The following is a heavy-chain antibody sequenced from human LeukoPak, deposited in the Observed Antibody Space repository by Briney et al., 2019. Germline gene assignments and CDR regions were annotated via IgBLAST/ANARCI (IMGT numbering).Heavy chain of an antibody. V-gene: IGHV3-30-3*01. D-gene: IGHD6-13*01. Sequence: GGSLRLSCAASGFTFSGYAMHWVRQAPGKGLEWVAVTSYDGNNKYYADSVKGRFTISRDNSTNTLYLQMNSLRAEDTAVYYCARGLQQLGRWSLYFDKCGQKTLVTVSS. CDR2: TSYDGNNK. CDR3: ARGLQQLGRWSLYFDK. CDR1: GFTFSGYA. J-gene: IGHJ4*02.